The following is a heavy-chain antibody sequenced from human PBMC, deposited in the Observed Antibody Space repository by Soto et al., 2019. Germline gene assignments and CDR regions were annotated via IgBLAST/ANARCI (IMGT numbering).Heavy chain of an antibody. CDR2: ISAYNGNT. CDR1: GYTFTSYG. Sequence: ASEKVSCKASGYTFTSYGISWVRQAPGQGLEWMGWISAYNGNTNYAQKLQGRVTMTTDTSTSTAYMELRSLRSDDTAVYYCARGPDCTNGVCYRRGHYYGMDVWGQGTTVTVSS. V-gene: IGHV1-18*04. CDR3: ARGPDCTNGVCYRRGHYYGMDV. J-gene: IGHJ6*02. D-gene: IGHD2-8*01.